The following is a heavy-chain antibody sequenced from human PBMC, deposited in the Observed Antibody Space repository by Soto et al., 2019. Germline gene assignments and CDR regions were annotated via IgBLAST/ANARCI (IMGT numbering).Heavy chain of an antibody. CDR2: IYPGDSDT. V-gene: IGHV5-51*03. Sequence: EVQLVQSGAEVKKPGESLKISCKGSGYSFISYWIGWVRQMPGKGLEWMGIIYPGDSDTRYSPSFQGQVTISADKSINTAYLQWCSLKASDTAMYYCARPYGYGGNTYYFDYWGRGTLVTVSS. CDR1: GYSFISYW. CDR3: ARPYGYGGNTYYFDY. J-gene: IGHJ4*02. D-gene: IGHD4-17*01.